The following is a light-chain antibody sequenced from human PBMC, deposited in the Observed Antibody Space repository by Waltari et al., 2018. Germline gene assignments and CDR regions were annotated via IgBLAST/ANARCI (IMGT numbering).Light chain of an antibody. V-gene: IGLV1-47*01. CDR1: SSNIGRNY. CDR3: AAWDDSLSGLYV. CDR2: RNN. J-gene: IGLJ1*01. Sequence: QSVLTQPPSASGTPGQRVTISCSGSSSNIGRNYVYCNQQLPGTAPKLLIYRNNLRPSGVPDRFSGSKSGTSASLAISGLRSEDEADYYCAAWDDSLSGLYVFGTGTKVTVL.